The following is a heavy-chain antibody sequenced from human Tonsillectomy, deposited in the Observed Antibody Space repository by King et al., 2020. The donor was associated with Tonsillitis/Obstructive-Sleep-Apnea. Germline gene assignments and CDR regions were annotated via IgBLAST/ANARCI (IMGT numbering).Heavy chain of an antibody. V-gene: IGHV3-30*04. CDR1: GFTFINYA. D-gene: IGHD3-3*01. J-gene: IGHJ4*02. CDR3: ATEPDFWSGYYFDY. Sequence: VQLVESGGGVVQPGRSLRLSCAASGFTFINYAMHWVRQAPGKGLEWVAAISFDANNKYYADSVKGQFTISRDNSKNTLYLQMNSLRTEDTAVYYCATEPDFWSGYYFDYWGQGTLVTVSS. CDR2: ISFDANNK.